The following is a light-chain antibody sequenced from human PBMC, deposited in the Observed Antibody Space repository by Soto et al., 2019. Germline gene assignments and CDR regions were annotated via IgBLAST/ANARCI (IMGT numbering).Light chain of an antibody. CDR3: QQSYRTPRT. CDR1: QSISSY. J-gene: IGKJ2*01. CDR2: AAS. V-gene: IGKV1-39*01. Sequence: DIQMTQSPSSLSASVGDRVTITCRASQSISSYLNWYQQKPGKAPKLLIYAASSLQSGVPSRFSGSGSGTDFTLTISSLQPEDVATYYCQQSYRTPRTFSQRTPLEIK.